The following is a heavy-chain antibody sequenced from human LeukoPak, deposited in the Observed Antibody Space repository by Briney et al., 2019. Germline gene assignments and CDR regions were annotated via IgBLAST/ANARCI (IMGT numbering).Heavy chain of an antibody. V-gene: IGHV3-23*01. J-gene: IGHJ4*02. CDR1: GFTFSSSA. Sequence: PGGSLRLSCAASGFTFSSSAMSWVRQAPGKGLEWVSGISHTGGATYYADSVMGRFTVSRDNSENTLYLEMGSLRAEDTAAYFCATFIDSATHRFFDHWGQGTLVTVSS. CDR2: ISHTGGAT. CDR3: ATFIDSATHRFFDH. D-gene: IGHD3-3*01.